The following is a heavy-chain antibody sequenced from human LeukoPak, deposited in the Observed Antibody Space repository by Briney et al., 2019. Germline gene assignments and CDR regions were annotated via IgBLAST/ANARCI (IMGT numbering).Heavy chain of an antibody. D-gene: IGHD3-16*01. CDR2: IYSGGST. Sequence: GGSLRLSCAASGFTVSSNYMSSVRQAPGKGLGWVSVIYSGGSTYYAHTVKGGFTIYIDNPKNTLYLQMNSLRAEDTAVYYCASWRNDDYVWGSGYFDYWGQGPLVTVSS. CDR1: GFTVSSNY. J-gene: IGHJ4*02. V-gene: IGHV3-53*01. CDR3: ASWRNDDYVWGSGYFDY.